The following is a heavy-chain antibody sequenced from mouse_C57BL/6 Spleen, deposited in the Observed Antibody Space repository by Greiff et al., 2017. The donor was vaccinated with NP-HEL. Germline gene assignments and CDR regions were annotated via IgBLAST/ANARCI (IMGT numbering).Heavy chain of an antibody. CDR3: ASPQLRRGDY. CDR1: GYTFTSYW. D-gene: IGHD4-1*02. Sequence: QVQLQQPGAELVKPGASVKLSCKASGYTFTSYWMHWVKQRPGQGLEWIGMIHPNSGSTNYNEKFKSKATLTVDKSSSTAYMQLSSLTAEDSAVYYCASPQLRRGDYWGQGTTLTVSS. CDR2: IHPNSGST. J-gene: IGHJ2*01. V-gene: IGHV1-64*01.